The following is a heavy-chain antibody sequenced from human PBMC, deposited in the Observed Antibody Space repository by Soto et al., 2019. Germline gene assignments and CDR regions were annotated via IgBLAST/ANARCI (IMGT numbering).Heavy chain of an antibody. CDR1: GFTVSSYW. CDR2: MNNDGSYT. V-gene: IGHV3-74*01. J-gene: IGHJ3*02. Sequence: EVQLVESGGGLVQPGGSLRLSCAASGFTVSSYWMYWVRQAPGKGLEWVSHMNNDGSYTIYAESVKGRFTFSRDTAKNTLYLHMNSLSAEDTAVYYCVRGGYMHACDIWGQGTMVTVSS. CDR3: VRGGYMHACDI. D-gene: IGHD6-13*01.